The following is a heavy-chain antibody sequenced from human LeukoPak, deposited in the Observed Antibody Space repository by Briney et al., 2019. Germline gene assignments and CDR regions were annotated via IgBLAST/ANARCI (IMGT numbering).Heavy chain of an antibody. CDR2: INAGNGNT. J-gene: IGHJ4*02. V-gene: IGHV1-3*01. CDR3: ARGGRRYFDYFDY. Sequence: GASAKVSCKASGYTFTSYAMHWVRQAPGQRLEWMGWINAGNGNTKYSQKFQGRVTITRDTSASTAYMELSSLRSEDTAVYYCARGGRRYFDYFDYWGQGTLVTVSS. D-gene: IGHD3-9*01. CDR1: GYTFTSYA.